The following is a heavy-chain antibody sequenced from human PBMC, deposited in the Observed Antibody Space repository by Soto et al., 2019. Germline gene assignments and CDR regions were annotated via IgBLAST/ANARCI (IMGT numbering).Heavy chain of an antibody. V-gene: IGHV4-59*08. CDR3: AGGSMVRGVRRDYYYYYMDV. CDR1: GGSISSYY. CDR2: IYYSGST. J-gene: IGHJ6*03. D-gene: IGHD3-10*01. Sequence: SETLSLTCTVSGGSISSYYWSWIRQPPGKGLEWIGYIYYSGSTNYNPSLKSRVTISVDTSKNQFSLKLSSVTAADTAVYYCAGGSMVRGVRRDYYYYYMDVWGKGTTVTVSS.